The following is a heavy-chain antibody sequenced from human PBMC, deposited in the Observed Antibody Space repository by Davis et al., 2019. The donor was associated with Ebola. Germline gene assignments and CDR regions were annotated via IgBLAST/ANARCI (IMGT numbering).Heavy chain of an antibody. CDR3: ARSPDLESYHFDY. J-gene: IGHJ4*02. CDR1: GGTFSSHI. CDR2: IIPILGTT. Sequence: SVKVSCKASGGTFSSHIISWVRQAPGQGLEWMGGIIPILGTTKYAQKFQDRVTITADEFTSTAYMELSSLRSDDTAVYYCARSPDLESYHFDYWGQGTLVTVSS. V-gene: IGHV1-69*13. D-gene: IGHD3-3*01.